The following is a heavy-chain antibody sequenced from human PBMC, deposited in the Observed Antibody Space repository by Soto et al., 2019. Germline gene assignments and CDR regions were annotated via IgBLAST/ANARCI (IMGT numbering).Heavy chain of an antibody. D-gene: IGHD3-3*01. Sequence: GASVKVSCKASGYTFTSYDINWVRQATGQGLEWTGWMNPNSGNTGYAQKFQGRVTMTRNTSISTAYVEPSSLRSEDTAVYYCATRKRSTYYDFWSGYPPGWYYYYGMDDWGQGTTVTVSS. CDR1: GYTFTSYD. CDR2: MNPNSGNT. J-gene: IGHJ6*02. CDR3: ATRKRSTYYDFWSGYPPGWYYYYGMDD. V-gene: IGHV1-8*01.